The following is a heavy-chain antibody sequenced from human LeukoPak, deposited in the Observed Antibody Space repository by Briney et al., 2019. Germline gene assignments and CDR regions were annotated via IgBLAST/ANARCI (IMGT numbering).Heavy chain of an antibody. CDR2: IKQDGSEK. CDR3: ARNYLDSRKWPDHIDN. V-gene: IGHV3-7*01. J-gene: IGHJ4*02. Sequence: PGGSLRLSCEASGFTFSNYWMSWVRQAPGKGLEWVANIKQDGSEKYCVGSVKGRFTISRDNAKNSLYLHMNSLRAEDTAVYYCARNYLDSRKWPDHIDNWGQGTLVTVSS. D-gene: IGHD3-22*01. CDR1: GFTFSNYW.